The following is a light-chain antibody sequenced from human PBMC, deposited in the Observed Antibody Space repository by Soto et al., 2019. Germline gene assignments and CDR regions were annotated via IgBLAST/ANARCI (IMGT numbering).Light chain of an antibody. Sequence: EIVMTQSPATLSVSPGERATLSCRASQPVSSNLAWYQQKPGQAPRLPIFGASTRATGIPARFSGSGSGTEFTLTIGSLQSEDFAVYYCQHYNTWPYTFGQGTKLEIK. CDR1: QPVSSN. J-gene: IGKJ2*01. CDR2: GAS. V-gene: IGKV3-15*01. CDR3: QHYNTWPYT.